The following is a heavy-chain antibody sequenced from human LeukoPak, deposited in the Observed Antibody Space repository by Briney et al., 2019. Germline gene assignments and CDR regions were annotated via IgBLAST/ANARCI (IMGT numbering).Heavy chain of an antibody. CDR3: ARTPDSTYYYDSSGYLPLGY. CDR2: INLNSGGT. CDR1: GYTFTVYY. J-gene: IGHJ4*02. V-gene: IGHV1-2*06. D-gene: IGHD3-22*01. Sequence: ASVKVSCKASGYTFTVYYMHWVRQAPGQGLEWMGRINLNSGGTNYAQKFQGRVTMTTDTSTSTAYMELRSLRSDDTAVYYCARTPDSTYYYDSSGYLPLGYWGQGTLVTVSS.